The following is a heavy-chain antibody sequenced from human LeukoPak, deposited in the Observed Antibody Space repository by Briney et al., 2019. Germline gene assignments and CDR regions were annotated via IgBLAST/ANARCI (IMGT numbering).Heavy chain of an antibody. D-gene: IGHD3-10*01. CDR1: GGTFSSYA. CDR3: ARDDGGSGSYYFDY. CDR2: IIPILGIA. J-gene: IGHJ4*02. V-gene: IGHV1-69*04. Sequence: SVKVSCKASGGTFSSYAISWVRQAPGQGLEWMGRIIPILGIANYAQKFQGRVTITADKSTSTAYMELSSLRSEDTAVYYCARDDGGSGSYYFDYWGQGTLVTVSS.